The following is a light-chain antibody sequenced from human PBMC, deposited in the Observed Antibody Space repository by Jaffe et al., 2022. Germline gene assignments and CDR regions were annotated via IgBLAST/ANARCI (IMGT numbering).Light chain of an antibody. CDR1: QDITKS. J-gene: IGKJ3*01. CDR2: AAS. V-gene: IGKV1-16*01. Sequence: DTQMTQSPSTLAASVGDRVTITCRASQDITKSLAWFRQKPGSTPESLIYAASSLQSGVPSRFSGSGSGTDFTLTITSLQPEDFATYYCLQYKTYPFTFGPGTRVDTK. CDR3: LQYKTYPFT.